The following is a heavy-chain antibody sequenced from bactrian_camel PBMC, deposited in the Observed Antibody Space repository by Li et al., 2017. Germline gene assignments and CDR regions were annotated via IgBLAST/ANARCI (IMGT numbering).Heavy chain of an antibody. CDR2: LLNDGNT. Sequence: VQLVESGGGVVQPGGSLRLSCAGSGFTFSSVYMTWVRQTPGKGLEWVSGLLNDGNTMYTHSVKGRFTVSRDNAKNTLYLQMNSLKSEDTALYYCATRRQYGGSWDGGVVDFGYWGQGTQVTVS. V-gene: IGHV3S10*01. CDR1: GFTFSSVY. D-gene: IGHD6*01. CDR3: ATRRQYGGSWDGGVVDFGY. J-gene: IGHJ6*01.